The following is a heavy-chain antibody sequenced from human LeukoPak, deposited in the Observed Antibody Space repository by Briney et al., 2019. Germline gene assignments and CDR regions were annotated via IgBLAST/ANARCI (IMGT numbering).Heavy chain of an antibody. CDR3: AREESGGYFDY. J-gene: IGHJ4*02. D-gene: IGHD2-8*02. CDR1: GYTFTNYY. CDR2: INPTGTGT. Sequence: ASVKVSCKPSGYTFTNYYMHWVRQAPGQGLEWMGLINPTGTGTNYAQKFRGRVTLTRDTSTTTVYMELSSLRSEDTAVYYCAREESGGYFDYWGQGTPVTVSS. V-gene: IGHV1-46*01.